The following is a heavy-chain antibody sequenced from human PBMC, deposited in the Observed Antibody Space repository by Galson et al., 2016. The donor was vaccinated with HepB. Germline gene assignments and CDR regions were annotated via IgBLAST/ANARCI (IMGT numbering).Heavy chain of an antibody. Sequence: SLRLSCAASGFTFQNYWMRWVRQVPGKGLEWVSGISGSGDTKFADSVKGRFTISRDNSKTTLYLQMNSLRVEDTAVYYCAKISVQYSYHYWGFDYWGQGTLVTVSS. CDR3: AKISVQYSYHYWGFDY. CDR1: GFTFQNYW. CDR2: ISGSGDT. D-gene: IGHD5-18*01. V-gene: IGHV3-23*01. J-gene: IGHJ4*02.